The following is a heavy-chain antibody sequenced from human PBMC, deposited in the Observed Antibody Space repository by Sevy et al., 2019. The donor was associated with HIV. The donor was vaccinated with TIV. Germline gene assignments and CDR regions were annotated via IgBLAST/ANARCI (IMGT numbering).Heavy chain of an antibody. J-gene: IGHJ4*02. CDR2: ISYDGSNK. CDR1: GFTFSSYA. CDR3: ASDVVGATSWSYADY. V-gene: IGHV3-30-3*01. Sequence: GGSLRLSCAASGFTFSSYAMQWVRQAPGKGLEWVAVISYDGSNKYYADSVKGRFTISRDNSKNTLYLQMNSLRAEDTAVYYCASDVVGATSWSYADYWGQGTLVTVSS. D-gene: IGHD1-26*01.